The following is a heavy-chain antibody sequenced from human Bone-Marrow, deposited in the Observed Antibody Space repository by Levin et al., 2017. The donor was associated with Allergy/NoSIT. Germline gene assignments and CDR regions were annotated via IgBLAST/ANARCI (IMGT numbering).Heavy chain of an antibody. CDR1: GDTLTELS. V-gene: IGHV1-24*01. D-gene: IGHD6-19*01. Sequence: EASVKVSCKVSGDTLTELSMHWVRQAPGKGLEWMAGSDREADETFYVENLQDRLTMTEDTSTDTAYLELTSLRSDDTAVYYCATGRNSGWSAFDMWGQGTLVTVSS. J-gene: IGHJ3*02. CDR2: SDREADET. CDR3: ATGRNSGWSAFDM.